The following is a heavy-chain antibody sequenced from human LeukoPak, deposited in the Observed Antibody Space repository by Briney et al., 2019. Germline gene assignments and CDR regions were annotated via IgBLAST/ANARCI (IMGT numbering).Heavy chain of an antibody. V-gene: IGHV3-30*02. CDR1: GFTFSNYC. D-gene: IGHD3-3*01. CDR2: IRYDGSNK. CDR3: ARDVNTIYGRYFDY. Sequence: GGSLRLSCAASGFTFSNYCMHWVRQAPGKGLEWVAFIRYDGSNKSYADSVKGRFTISRDNSKNTLYLQMNSLRAEDTAVYYCARDVNTIYGRYFDYWGQGTVVAVSS. J-gene: IGHJ4*02.